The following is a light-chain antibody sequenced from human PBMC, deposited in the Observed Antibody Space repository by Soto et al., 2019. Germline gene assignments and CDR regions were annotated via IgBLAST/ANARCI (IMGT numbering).Light chain of an antibody. V-gene: IGLV2-14*01. J-gene: IGLJ1*01. Sequence: QSALTQPASVSGSPGQSITISCTGTSSDVGGYNYVSWYQQHPGKAPELMIYDVSNRPSGVSNRFSGSKSGNTASLTISGLQAEDEADYYCSSYTSSSTLPYVFGTGTMLTVL. CDR2: DVS. CDR1: SSDVGGYNY. CDR3: SSYTSSSTLPYV.